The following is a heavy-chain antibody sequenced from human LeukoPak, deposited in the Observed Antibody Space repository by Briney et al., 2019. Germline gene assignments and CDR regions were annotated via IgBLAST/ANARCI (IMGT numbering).Heavy chain of an antibody. D-gene: IGHD5-18*01. V-gene: IGHV4-4*02. CDR2: IYHSGST. Sequence: PSETLSLTCAVSGGSIISSYWWSWVRQPPGKGLEWIGEIYHSGSTNYNPSLKSRVTISIDTSKNQFSLRLSSVTAADTAVYYCARGAAGYSYGWGQGTLVTVSS. J-gene: IGHJ4*02. CDR3: ARGAAGYSYG. CDR1: GGSIISSYW.